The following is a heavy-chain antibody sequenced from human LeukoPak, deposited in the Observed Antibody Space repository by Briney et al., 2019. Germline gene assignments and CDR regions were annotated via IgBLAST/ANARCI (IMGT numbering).Heavy chain of an antibody. D-gene: IGHD3-22*01. CDR3: ARTYDSSGYYFQH. CDR2: TYYRSKWYN. CDR1: GDSVSSNSAA. J-gene: IGHJ1*01. V-gene: IGHV6-1*01. Sequence: SQTLSLTCAFSGDSVSSNSAAWNWIRQSPSRGLEWLGRTYYRSKWYNDYAVSVKSRITINHDTSKNQFSLQLNSVTPDDTAVYYCARTYDSSGYYFQHWGQGTLVTVSS.